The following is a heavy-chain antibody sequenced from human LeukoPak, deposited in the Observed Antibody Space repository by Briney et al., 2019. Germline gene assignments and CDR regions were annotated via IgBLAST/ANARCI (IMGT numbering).Heavy chain of an antibody. CDR3: ARDPKYDSSGYYLHGAFDI. CDR1: GGTFSSYA. Sequence: SVKVSCKASGGTFSSYAISWVRQAPGQGLEWMGGIIPIFGTANYAQKFQGRVTITADESTSTAYMELSSLRSEDTAVYYCARDPKYDSSGYYLHGAFDIWGQGTMVTVSS. V-gene: IGHV1-69*13. J-gene: IGHJ3*02. D-gene: IGHD3-22*01. CDR2: IIPIFGTA.